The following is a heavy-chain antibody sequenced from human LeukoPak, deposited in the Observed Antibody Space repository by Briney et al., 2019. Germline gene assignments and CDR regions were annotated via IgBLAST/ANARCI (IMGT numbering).Heavy chain of an antibody. CDR3: SGSGWTTDAFDI. CDR2: ITTTSTYI. D-gene: IGHD6-19*01. V-gene: IGHV3-21*06. J-gene: IGHJ3*02. Sequence: GGSLRLSCAASGFTFSNYNMNWVRQAPGKGLEWVSSITTTSTYIYYTDSVKGRFTISRDNAKNSLYLQMSSLRAEDTAVYYCSGSGWTTDAFDIWGQGTMVTVSS. CDR1: GFTFSNYN.